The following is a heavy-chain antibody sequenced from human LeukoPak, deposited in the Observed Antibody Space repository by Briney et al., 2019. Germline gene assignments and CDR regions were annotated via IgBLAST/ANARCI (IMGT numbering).Heavy chain of an antibody. J-gene: IGHJ4*02. Sequence: PSETLSLTXAVSGYSISSGYYWGWIRQPPGKGLEWIGSIYHSESTYYNPSLKSRVTISVDTSKNQFSLKLSSVTAADTAAYYCARRVVSPLITDMVVVPAAISYFDYWGQGTLVTVSS. V-gene: IGHV4-38-2*01. CDR2: IYHSEST. CDR1: GYSISSGYY. CDR3: ARRVVSPLITDMVVVPAAISYFDY. D-gene: IGHD2-2*01.